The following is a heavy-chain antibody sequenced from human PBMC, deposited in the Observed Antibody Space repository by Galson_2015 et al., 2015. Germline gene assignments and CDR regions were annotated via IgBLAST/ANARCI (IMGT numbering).Heavy chain of an antibody. CDR3: ASPGEGSPPYYGMDV. J-gene: IGHJ6*02. Sequence: ETLSLTCAVYGGSFSGYYWGWIRQPPGGGLEGIGSIYYSGSTYYNPSLKSRVTISVDTSKNQFSLKLSSVTAADTAVYYCASPGEGSPPYYGMDVWGQGTTVTVSS. CDR1: GGSFSGYY. CDR2: IYYSGST. V-gene: IGHV4-39*01. D-gene: IGHD3-10*01.